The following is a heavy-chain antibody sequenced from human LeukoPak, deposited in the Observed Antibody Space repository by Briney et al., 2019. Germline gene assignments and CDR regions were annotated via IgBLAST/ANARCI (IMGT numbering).Heavy chain of an antibody. CDR3: ARRRYYYDSSGYYYYYGMDV. CDR2: IYYSGST. CDR1: GGSISSYY. D-gene: IGHD3-22*01. Sequence: SETLSLTCTVSGGSISSYYWSWIRQPPGKGLEWIGYIYYSGSTNYNPSLKSRVTISVDTSKNQFSLKLSSVTAADTAVYYCARRRYYYDSSGYYYYYGMDVWGQGTTVTVSS. J-gene: IGHJ6*02. V-gene: IGHV4-59*08.